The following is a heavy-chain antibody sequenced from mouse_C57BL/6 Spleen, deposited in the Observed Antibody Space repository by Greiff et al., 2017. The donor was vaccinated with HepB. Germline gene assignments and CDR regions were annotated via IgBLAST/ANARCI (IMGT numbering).Heavy chain of an antibody. CDR1: GYAFSSYW. Sequence: QVQLKQSGAELVKPGASVKISCKASGYAFSSYWMNWVKQRPGKGLEWIGQIYPGDGDTNYNGKFKGKATLTADKASSTAYMQRSSLTSEDAAVYFCARMDSNLFAYWGQGTLVTVSA. V-gene: IGHV1-80*01. CDR3: ARMDSNLFAY. J-gene: IGHJ3*01. CDR2: IYPGDGDT. D-gene: IGHD2-5*01.